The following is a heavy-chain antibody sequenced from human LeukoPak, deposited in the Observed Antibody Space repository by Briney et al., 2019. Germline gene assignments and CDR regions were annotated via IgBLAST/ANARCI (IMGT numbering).Heavy chain of an antibody. V-gene: IGHV3-7*01. Sequence: PGGSLRLSCAASVFTFSTYRMSWVRQAPGQGLEWVANIKQDGSEKHYVDSVERRFTIPRDNAKHSLYLQMNSLRAEDTALYYCARLRYNDFWSGHWKYYYYMDVWGKGTTVTVSS. CDR3: ARLRYNDFWSGHWKYYYYMDV. D-gene: IGHD3-3*01. CDR1: VFTFSTYR. J-gene: IGHJ6*03. CDR2: IKQDGSEK.